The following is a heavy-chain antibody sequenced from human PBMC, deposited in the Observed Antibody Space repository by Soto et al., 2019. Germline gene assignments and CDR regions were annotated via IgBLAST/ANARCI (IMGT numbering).Heavy chain of an antibody. J-gene: IGHJ6*02. CDR1: GGSISSGGYS. D-gene: IGHD3-22*01. CDR2: IYHSGST. CDR3: ARGPYYDSSVSYPGYHYYRMDV. V-gene: IGHV4-30-2*01. Sequence: TLSVTCAVSGGSISSGGYSWSWIRQPPGKGLEWIGYIYHSGSTYYNPSLKSRVTISVDRSKNQFSLKLSSVTAADTAVYYCARGPYYDSSVSYPGYHYYRMDVCGQGTTVIVSS.